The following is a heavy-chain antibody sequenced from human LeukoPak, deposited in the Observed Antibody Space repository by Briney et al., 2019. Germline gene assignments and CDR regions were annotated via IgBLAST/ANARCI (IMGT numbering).Heavy chain of an antibody. Sequence: GESLKISCKGSGYNFTSYWIGWVRQMPGKGLEWMGIIYPDDSDTRYSPSFEGQVTISADESISTAYLQWSSLKASDTAMYYCARSGCSGGSCLTNDFDYWGQGTLVTVSS. V-gene: IGHV5-51*01. D-gene: IGHD2-15*01. CDR2: IYPDDSDT. CDR1: GYNFTSYW. J-gene: IGHJ4*02. CDR3: ARSGCSGGSCLTNDFDY.